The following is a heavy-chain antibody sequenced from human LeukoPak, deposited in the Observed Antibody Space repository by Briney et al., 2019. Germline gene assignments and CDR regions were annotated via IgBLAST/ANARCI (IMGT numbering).Heavy chain of an antibody. CDR1: GFTFSSYG. D-gene: IGHD2-2*01. J-gene: IGHJ4*02. Sequence: QAGGSLRLSCAASGFTFSSYGMHWVRQAPGKGLEWVAFIRYDGSNKYYADSVKGRFTISRDNSKNTLYLQMNSLRAEDTAVYYCAKDGEGYCSSTSCYDFGYWGQGTLVTVSS. CDR2: IRYDGSNK. V-gene: IGHV3-30*02. CDR3: AKDGEGYCSSTSCYDFGY.